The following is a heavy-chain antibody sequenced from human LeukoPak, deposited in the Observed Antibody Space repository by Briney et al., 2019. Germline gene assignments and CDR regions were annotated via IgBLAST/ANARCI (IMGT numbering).Heavy chain of an antibody. J-gene: IGHJ5*02. CDR3: ARGGIGWGDWFDP. Sequence: PSETLSLTCTVSGGSISSSSYYWGWIRQPPGKGLEWIASIYYSGSTYYNPSLKSRVTISVDTSMKQLSLMLSSVTAADTAVYYCARGGIGWGDWFDPWGQGTLVTVSS. D-gene: IGHD3-16*01. CDR1: GGSISSSSYY. CDR2: IYYSGST. V-gene: IGHV4-39*07.